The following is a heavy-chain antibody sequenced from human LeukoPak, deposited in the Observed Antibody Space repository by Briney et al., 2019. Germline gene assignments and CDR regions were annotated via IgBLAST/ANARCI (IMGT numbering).Heavy chain of an antibody. CDR3: AREGGRYYYGSGTSDYYYYMDV. CDR2: IRYDGSNK. CDR1: GFTFSSYG. Sequence: PGGSLRLSCAASGFTFSSYGMHWVRQAPGRGLEWVAFIRYDGSNKYYADSVKGRFTISRDNSKNTLYLQMNSLRAEDTAVYYCAREGGRYYYGSGTSDYYYYMDVWGKGTTVTISS. D-gene: IGHD3-10*01. J-gene: IGHJ6*03. V-gene: IGHV3-30*02.